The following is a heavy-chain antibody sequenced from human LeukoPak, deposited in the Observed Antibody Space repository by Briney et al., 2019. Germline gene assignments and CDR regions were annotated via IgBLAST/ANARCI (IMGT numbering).Heavy chain of an antibody. CDR1: RFTVSSNY. V-gene: IGHV3-66*01. J-gene: IGHJ4*02. Sequence: GGSLRLSCAASRFTVSSNYMSWVRQAPGKGLEWVSVIYSGGSTYYADSVKGRFTISRDNSKNTLYLQMNSLRAEDTAVYYCARDYYDSSGYPYYFDYWGQGTLVTVSS. CDR3: ARDYYDSSGYPYYFDY. D-gene: IGHD3-22*01. CDR2: IYSGGST.